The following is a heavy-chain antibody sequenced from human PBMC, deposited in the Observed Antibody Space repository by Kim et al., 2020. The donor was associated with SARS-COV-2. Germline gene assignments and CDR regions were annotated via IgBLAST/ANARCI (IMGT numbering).Heavy chain of an antibody. Sequence: YAAPVKGRITISRVDSKNTLYLQMNSLKTEDTAVYYCTTDGDDYGDYVDYWGQGTLVTVSS. CDR3: TTDGDDYGDYVDY. D-gene: IGHD4-17*01. V-gene: IGHV3-15*01. J-gene: IGHJ4*02.